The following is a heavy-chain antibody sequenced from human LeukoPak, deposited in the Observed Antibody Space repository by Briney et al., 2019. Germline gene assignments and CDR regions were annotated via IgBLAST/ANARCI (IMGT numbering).Heavy chain of an antibody. CDR3: ARIYLGYYYYYMDV. CDR2: ISWNSGSI. D-gene: IGHD2-15*01. V-gene: IGHV3-9*01. CDR1: GFTFDDYA. J-gene: IGHJ6*03. Sequence: GGSLRLSCAASGFTFDDYAMHWVRQAPGKGLEWVSGISWNSGSIGYADSVKGRFTISRDNVKNSLYLQMNSLRAEDTAVYYCARIYLGYYYYYMDVWGKGTTVTVSS.